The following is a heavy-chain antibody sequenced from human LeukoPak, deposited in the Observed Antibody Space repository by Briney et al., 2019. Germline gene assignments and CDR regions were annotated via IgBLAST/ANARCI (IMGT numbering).Heavy chain of an antibody. CDR1: GGSSSSYY. CDR3: ARRASGSYPDYFDS. J-gene: IGHJ4*02. D-gene: IGHD1-26*01. V-gene: IGHV4-59*08. Sequence: SETLSLTCTISGGSSSSYYWSWIRQPPGKGLEWIGYIHYSGSTNYNPSLKSRATISLDTSKNQVSLKLTPVTAADTAVYYCARRASGSYPDYFDSWGQGTLVTVSS. CDR2: IHYSGST.